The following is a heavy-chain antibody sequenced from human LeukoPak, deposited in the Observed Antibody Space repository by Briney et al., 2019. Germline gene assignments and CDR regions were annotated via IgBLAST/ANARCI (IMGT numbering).Heavy chain of an antibody. J-gene: IGHJ6*03. CDR3: ARGRYDSSGYYYSNYYYYMDV. Sequence: SVKVSCKVSGYTLTELSMHWVRQAPGQGLEWMGGIIPIFGTANYAQKFQGRVTITAGKSTSTAYMELSGLRSEDTAVYYCARGRYDSSGYYYSNYYYYMDVWGKGTTVTVSS. CDR2: IIPIFGTA. D-gene: IGHD3-22*01. CDR1: GYTLTELS. V-gene: IGHV1-69*06.